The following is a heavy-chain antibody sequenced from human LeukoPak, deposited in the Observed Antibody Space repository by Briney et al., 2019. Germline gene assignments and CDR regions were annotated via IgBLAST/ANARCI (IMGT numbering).Heavy chain of an antibody. CDR1: GGSISSYY. CDR2: IYYSGST. D-gene: IGHD6-19*01. CDR3: ARFEHHSSGSVWFDP. V-gene: IGHV4-59*01. Sequence: PSETLSLTCTVSGGSISSYYWSWIRQPPGKGLEWIGYIYYSGSTNYNPSLKSRVTISVDTSKNQFSLKLSSVTAADTAVYYCARFEHHSSGSVWFDPWGQGTLVTVSS. J-gene: IGHJ5*02.